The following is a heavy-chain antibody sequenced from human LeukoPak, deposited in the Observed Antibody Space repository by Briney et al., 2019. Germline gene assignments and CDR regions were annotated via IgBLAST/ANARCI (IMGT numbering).Heavy chain of an antibody. CDR1: GYTFTSYA. Sequence: SVKVSCKASGYTFTSYAISWVRQAPGQGLEWMGGIIPIFGTANYAQKFQGRVTITADESTSTAYMELSSLRSEDTAVYYCARSIPKITMVRGVIISLQFNWFDPWGQGTLVTVSS. J-gene: IGHJ5*02. CDR3: ARSIPKITMVRGVIISLQFNWFDP. CDR2: IIPIFGTA. V-gene: IGHV1-69*13. D-gene: IGHD3-10*01.